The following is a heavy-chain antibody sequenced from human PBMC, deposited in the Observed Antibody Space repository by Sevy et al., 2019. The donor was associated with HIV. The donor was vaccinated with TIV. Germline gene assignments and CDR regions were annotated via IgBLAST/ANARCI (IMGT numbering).Heavy chain of an antibody. CDR2: ISSSSYI. D-gene: IGHD2-2*01. CDR1: GFTFSRYS. CDR3: ARDGGCSSTSCLLYFDS. Sequence: GGSLRLSCAASGFTFSRYSMNWVRQAPGKGLEWVSSISSSSYIYYADSVKGRFTISRDNAKNSLYLQMNSLRVEDTAVYYCARDGGCSSTSCLLYFDSWGQGTLLTVSS. V-gene: IGHV3-21*01. J-gene: IGHJ4*02.